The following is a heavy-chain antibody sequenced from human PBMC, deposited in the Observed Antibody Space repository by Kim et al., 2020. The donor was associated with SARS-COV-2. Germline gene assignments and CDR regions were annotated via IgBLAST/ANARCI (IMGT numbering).Heavy chain of an antibody. J-gene: IGHJ6*03. CDR3: ARGGVGFRGPMDV. V-gene: IGHV4-59*09. D-gene: IGHD3-10*01. Sequence: SPSLKKRVTISGDTSKNTFSLKLMSVTAADTAVYYCARGGVGFRGPMDVWVKGTTVTVSS.